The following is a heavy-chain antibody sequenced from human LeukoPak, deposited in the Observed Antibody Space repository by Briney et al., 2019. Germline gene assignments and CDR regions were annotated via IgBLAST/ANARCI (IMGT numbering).Heavy chain of an antibody. J-gene: IGHJ4*02. CDR1: GFTFSSYS. CDR3: ARRAVAAAGTSPDDY. Sequence: PGGSLRLSCAASGFTFSSYSMNWVRQAPGKGLEWVSPISSSSSYIYYADSVKGRFTISRDNAKNSLYLQMNSLRAEDTAVYYCARRAVAAAGTSPDDYWGQGTLVTVSS. D-gene: IGHD6-13*01. V-gene: IGHV3-21*01. CDR2: ISSSSSYI.